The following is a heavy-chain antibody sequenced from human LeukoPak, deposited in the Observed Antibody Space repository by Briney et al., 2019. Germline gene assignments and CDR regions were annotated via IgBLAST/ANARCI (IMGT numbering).Heavy chain of an antibody. V-gene: IGHV1-2*02. D-gene: IGHD2-21*02. CDR2: INPNSGGT. J-gene: IGHJ5*02. Sequence: ASVKVSGKASEYTSTGYYMHWGRQAPGQGLEWMGWINPNSGGTNYAQDFHGRVTMTRDTSTGTVYMELSSLRSDDTAVYYCATKKTPLYCGGDCYSGLGWFDPWGQGTLITVSS. CDR1: EYTSTGYY. CDR3: ATKKTPLYCGGDCYSGLGWFDP.